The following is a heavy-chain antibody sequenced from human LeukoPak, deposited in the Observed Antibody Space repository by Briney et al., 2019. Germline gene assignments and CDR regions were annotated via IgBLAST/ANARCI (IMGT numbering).Heavy chain of an antibody. D-gene: IGHD2-2*01. CDR1: GFTLSGFW. CDR3: ARGPGAFDI. CDR2: INSDGSST. Sequence: TGGSLRLSCAASGFTLSGFWMHWVRQAPGKGLVWVSRINSDGSSTSHADSVKGRFTISRDNAKNTLFLQMNSLRAEDTAVYYCARGPGAFDIWGQGTMVTVSS. V-gene: IGHV3-74*01. J-gene: IGHJ3*02.